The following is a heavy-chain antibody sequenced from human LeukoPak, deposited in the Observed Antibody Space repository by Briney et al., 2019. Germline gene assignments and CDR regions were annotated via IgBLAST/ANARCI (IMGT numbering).Heavy chain of an antibody. J-gene: IGHJ4*02. CDR2: ISSTTSYI. Sequence: GGSLRLSCAASGFTFDDYGMNWVRQAPGKGLAWVSSISSTTSYINYADSVRGRFTISRDNAKNSLYLQMNSLRAEDTAVYYCARSLTAAAGNLGYWGQGTLITVFS. CDR1: GFTFDDYG. V-gene: IGHV3-21*01. D-gene: IGHD6-13*01. CDR3: ARSLTAAAGNLGY.